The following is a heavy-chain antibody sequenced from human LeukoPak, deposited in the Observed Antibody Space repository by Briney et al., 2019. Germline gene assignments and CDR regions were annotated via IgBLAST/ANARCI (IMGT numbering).Heavy chain of an antibody. CDR3: AKNSGDSCYFGIDY. V-gene: IGHV3-23*01. D-gene: IGHD2-15*01. Sequence: GGSLRLSCAASGFSFNTYAMNWVRQAPGKGLEWLSVICGSGSSTHYADSVKGRFTIFRDNSKNTLYLQMNSLRAEDAAIYYCAKNSGDSCYFGIDYWGQGTLVTVSS. CDR2: ICGSGSST. CDR1: GFSFNTYA. J-gene: IGHJ4*02.